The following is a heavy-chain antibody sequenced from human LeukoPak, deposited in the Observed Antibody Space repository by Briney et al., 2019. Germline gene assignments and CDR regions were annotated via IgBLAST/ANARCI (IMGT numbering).Heavy chain of an antibody. D-gene: IGHD6-6*01. CDR3: ATEYSSSSGSGYYYMDV. J-gene: IGHJ6*03. CDR2: FDPEDGET. V-gene: IGHV1-24*01. Sequence: ASVKVSCKVSGYTLTELSMHWVRQAPGKGLEWMGGFDPEDGETIYAQKFQGRVTMTEDTSTDTAYMELSSVRSEDTAVYYCATEYSSSSGSGYYYMDVWGKGTTVTVSS. CDR1: GYTLTELS.